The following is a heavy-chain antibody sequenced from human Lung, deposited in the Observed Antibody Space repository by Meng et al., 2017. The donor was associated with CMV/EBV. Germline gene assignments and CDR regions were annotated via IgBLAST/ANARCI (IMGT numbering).Heavy chain of an antibody. CDR3: ARDHSGRGAFDI. J-gene: IGHJ3*02. CDR2: INQDGSET. Sequence: GGSXRLXCAASGFTLSSYWMSWVRQAPGKGLEWVANINQDGSETYYMDSVKGRFTISRDNAKNSLYLQMNSLRAGDTAVYYCARDHSGRGAFDIWGQGTRVTVPS. CDR1: GFTLSSYW. V-gene: IGHV3-7*01. D-gene: IGHD3-10*01.